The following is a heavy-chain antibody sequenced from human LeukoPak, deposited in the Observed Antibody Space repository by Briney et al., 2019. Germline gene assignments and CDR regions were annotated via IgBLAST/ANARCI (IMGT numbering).Heavy chain of an antibody. Sequence: ASVKVSCKASGYTFTGYYMHWVRQAPGQGLEWMGRINPNSGGTNYAQKFQGRVTMTRDTSISTAYMELSRLRSDDTAVYYCARNGDYYYYYMDVWGKGTTVTVSS. CDR1: GYTFTGYY. V-gene: IGHV1-2*06. CDR2: INPNSGGT. CDR3: ARNGDYYYYYMDV. J-gene: IGHJ6*03.